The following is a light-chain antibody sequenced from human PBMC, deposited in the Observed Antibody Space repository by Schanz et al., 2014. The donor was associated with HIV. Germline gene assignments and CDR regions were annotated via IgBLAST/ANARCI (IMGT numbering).Light chain of an antibody. Sequence: EIVLTQSPGTLSLSPGERATLSCGASQRLSSSNLAWYQQKPGQAPRLLIYGASTRATDIPDRFSGGVSGTDFTLTISSLQSEDFATYYCLQHNSYPRTFGQGTKVEIK. CDR1: QRLSSSN. CDR2: GAS. CDR3: LQHNSYPRT. J-gene: IGKJ1*01. V-gene: IGKV3-20*01.